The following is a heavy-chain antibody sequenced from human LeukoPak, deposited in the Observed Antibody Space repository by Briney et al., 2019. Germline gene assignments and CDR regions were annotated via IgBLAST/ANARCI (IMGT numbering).Heavy chain of an antibody. CDR3: AKVSYDSSGYYKYFDY. Sequence: GGSLRLSCAASGFTFSSYGMSWVRQAPGKGLEWVAAISGSGGRTYYADSVQGRFTISRDNSKNTLYLQMSSLRAEDTAVYYCAKVSYDSSGYYKYFDYWGQGTLVTVSS. CDR1: GFTFSSYG. J-gene: IGHJ4*02. V-gene: IGHV3-23*01. CDR2: ISGSGGRT. D-gene: IGHD3-22*01.